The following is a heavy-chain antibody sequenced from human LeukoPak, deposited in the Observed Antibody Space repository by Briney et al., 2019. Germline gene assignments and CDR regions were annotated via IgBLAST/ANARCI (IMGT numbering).Heavy chain of an antibody. CDR1: GYIFTGYY. D-gene: IGHD4-23*01. V-gene: IGHV1-2*02. CDR2: INPNSGDT. J-gene: IGHJ5*02. Sequence: ASVKVSCKASGYIFTGYYMHWVRQAPGQGLEGMGWINPNSGDTNYAQKFQGRVTMTRDTSISTAYMELSSLRSEDTAVYYCARDLLHSGSGNDPWGQGTLVTVSS. CDR3: ARDLLHSGSGNDP.